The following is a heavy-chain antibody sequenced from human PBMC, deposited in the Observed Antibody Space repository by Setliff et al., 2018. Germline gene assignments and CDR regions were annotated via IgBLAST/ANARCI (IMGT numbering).Heavy chain of an antibody. Sequence: GASVKVSCKASGYTFTGYYMHWVRQAPGQGLEWMERINPNSGGTNYAQKFQGRVTMTRDTSISTAYMELSRLRSDDTAVYYCARVKAPALYYYMDVWGKGTTVTVSS. CDR1: GYTFTGYY. CDR3: ARVKAPALYYYMDV. J-gene: IGHJ6*03. CDR2: INPNSGGT. V-gene: IGHV1-2*06. D-gene: IGHD3-16*02.